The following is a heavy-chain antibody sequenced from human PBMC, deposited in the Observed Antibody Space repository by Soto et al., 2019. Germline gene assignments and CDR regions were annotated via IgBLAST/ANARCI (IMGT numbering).Heavy chain of an antibody. J-gene: IGHJ4*02. D-gene: IGHD3-22*01. Sequence: LRLSCAASGFTFSSYAMHWVRQAPGKGLEWVAVISYDGSNKYYADSVKGRFTISRDNSKNTLYLQMNSLRAEDTAVYYCARGGYYYDSSGYLAYWGQGTLVTVSS. CDR2: ISYDGSNK. CDR1: GFTFSSYA. CDR3: ARGGYYYDSSGYLAY. V-gene: IGHV3-30-3*01.